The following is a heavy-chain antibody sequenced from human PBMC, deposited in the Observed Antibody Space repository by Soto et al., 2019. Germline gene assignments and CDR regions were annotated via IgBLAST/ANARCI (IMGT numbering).Heavy chain of an antibody. CDR1: GYTFTSYA. J-gene: IGHJ5*02. CDR2: INAGNGNT. Sequence: ASVKASSKAPGYTFTSYAMHWVRQSPGQRLEWMGWINAGNGNTKYSQKFQGRVTITRDTSASTAYMELSSLRSEDTSVYYGARGDGVAFFGPWGKGPLVTGS. D-gene: IGHD2-15*01. CDR3: ARGDGVAFFGP. V-gene: IGHV1-3*01.